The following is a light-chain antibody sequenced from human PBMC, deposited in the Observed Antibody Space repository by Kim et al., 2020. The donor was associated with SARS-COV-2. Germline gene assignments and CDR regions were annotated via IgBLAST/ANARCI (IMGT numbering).Light chain of an antibody. J-gene: IGKJ2*01. CDR3: QQSYSTPPDT. CDR1: QSISTY. Sequence: ASVGDRVTITCRAGQSISTYLNWYQQKPGQAPKLLIYAASSLQSGVPSRFSGSGSGTDFTLTISSRQPEDFATYYCQQSYSTPPDTFGQGTKLEI. CDR2: AAS. V-gene: IGKV1-39*01.